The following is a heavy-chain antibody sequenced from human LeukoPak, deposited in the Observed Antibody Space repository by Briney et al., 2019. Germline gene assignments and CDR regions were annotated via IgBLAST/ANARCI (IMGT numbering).Heavy chain of an antibody. CDR3: ARGGKQWLVPYYYGMDV. CDR2: IYYSGST. D-gene: IGHD6-19*01. J-gene: IGHJ6*02. V-gene: IGHV4-59*01. Sequence: SETLSLTCTVSGGSISRYYWSWLRQPPGKGLEWLGYIYYSGSTNYNPSLKSRVTISVDTSKNQFSLKLSSVTAADTAVYYCARGGKQWLVPYYYGMDVWGQGATVTVSS. CDR1: GGSISRYY.